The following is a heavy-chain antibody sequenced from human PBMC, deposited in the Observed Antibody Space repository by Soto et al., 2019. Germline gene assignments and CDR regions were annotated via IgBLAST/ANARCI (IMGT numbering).Heavy chain of an antibody. V-gene: IGHV1-46*03. CDR3: ARVYCSGGSCHPIDH. CDR2: INPSGST. Sequence: ASVKVSCKASGYTFTSYYMHWVRQAPGQGIEWMGIINPSGSTSYAQKFQGRVTMTRDTSTSTVYMELSSRRSEDTAVYYCARVYCSGGSCHPIDHSCQGPLVTVPS. D-gene: IGHD2-15*01. CDR1: GYTFTSYY. J-gene: IGHJ4*02.